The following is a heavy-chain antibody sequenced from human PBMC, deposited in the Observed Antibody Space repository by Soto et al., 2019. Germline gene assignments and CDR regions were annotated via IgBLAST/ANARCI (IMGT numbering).Heavy chain of an antibody. J-gene: IGHJ5*02. CDR1: GGSISSYY. CDR2: IYYSGST. Sequence: SETLSLTCTVSGGSISSYYWSWIRQPPGKGLEWIGYIYYSGSTNYNPSLKSRVTISVDTSKNQFSLKLSSVTAADTAVYYCARDVAARGGARDNWFDPWGQGTLVTVS. D-gene: IGHD1-26*01. V-gene: IGHV4-59*01. CDR3: ARDVAARGGARDNWFDP.